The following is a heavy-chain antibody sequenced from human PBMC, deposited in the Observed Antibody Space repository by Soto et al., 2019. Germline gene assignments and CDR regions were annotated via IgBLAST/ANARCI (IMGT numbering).Heavy chain of an antibody. CDR1: GFTFSSYW. CDR2: INSDGSST. V-gene: IGHV3-74*01. Sequence: GGSLRLSCAASGFTFSSYWMHWVRQAPGKGLVWVSRINSDGSSTSYADSVKGRFTISRDNAKNTLYLQMNSLRAEDTAVYYCARGYFWSGYPRDYYYYGMDVWGQGTTVTVSS. D-gene: IGHD3-3*01. J-gene: IGHJ6*02. CDR3: ARGYFWSGYPRDYYYYGMDV.